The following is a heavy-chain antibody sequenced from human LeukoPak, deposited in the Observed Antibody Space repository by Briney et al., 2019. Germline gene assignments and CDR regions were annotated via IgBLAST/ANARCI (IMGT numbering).Heavy chain of an antibody. CDR3: ARARYLNS. CDR2: IKHDGSEK. D-gene: IGHD2-15*01. J-gene: IGHJ4*02. CDR1: GFTLSDNW. Sequence: GGSLRLSCVGSGFTLSDNWMTWVRLAPGWGLELVANIKHDGSEKNYVDSVKGRFTISRDNAKNSVYLQMDRLRAEDTAVYYCARARYLNSWGQGTLVTVSS. V-gene: IGHV3-7*01.